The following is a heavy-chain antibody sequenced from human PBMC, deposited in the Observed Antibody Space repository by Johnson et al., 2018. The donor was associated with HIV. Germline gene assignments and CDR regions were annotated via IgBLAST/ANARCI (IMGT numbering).Heavy chain of an antibody. J-gene: IGHJ3*02. D-gene: IGHD4-23*01. CDR1: GFTFSNSA. Sequence: QVQLVESGGGVVQPGRALRLSCAASGFTFSNSAMHWVRQAPGKGLEWVAVISYDGDNVYYADSVKGRFTISRDNSKNTLYLQMNSLRAEDTAVYYCAKDTGGNSGNDAFDIWGQGTLVTVSS. CDR2: ISYDGDNV. V-gene: IGHV3-30-3*01. CDR3: AKDTGGNSGNDAFDI.